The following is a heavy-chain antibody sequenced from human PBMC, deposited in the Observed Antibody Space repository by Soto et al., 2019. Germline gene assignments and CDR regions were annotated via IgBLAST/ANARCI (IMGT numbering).Heavy chain of an antibody. CDR3: ARDLRYFSRCYPPSCCYYPMDV. CDR2: TYYRSKWYN. CDR1: GDSVSSNSAA. D-gene: IGHD3-3*01. V-gene: IGHV6-1*01. J-gene: IGHJ6*04. Sequence: SYTLSLTCAISGDSVSSNSAAWNWSRQSPSRGLEWLGRTYYRSKWYNDYAVSVKSRITINPDTSKNQFSLQLNSVTPQDPAMYYSARDLRYFSRCYPPSCCYYPMDVRGNGTTVTVYS.